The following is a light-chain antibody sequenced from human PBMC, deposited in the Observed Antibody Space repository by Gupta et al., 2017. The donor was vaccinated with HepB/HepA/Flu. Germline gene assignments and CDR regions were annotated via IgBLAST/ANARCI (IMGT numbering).Light chain of an antibody. Sequence: QSDLPQPASVSGSPGPSITISCTGSSSDIGGYNFVSWYQHHPGKAPKLIIYEVTKRPSGISGRFSGSKSGSTASLTISGLQTEDEADYYCSSYAGKYIWVFGGGTRLTVL. J-gene: IGLJ3*02. CDR2: EVT. CDR3: SSYAGKYIWV. V-gene: IGLV2-23*02. CDR1: SSDIGGYNF.